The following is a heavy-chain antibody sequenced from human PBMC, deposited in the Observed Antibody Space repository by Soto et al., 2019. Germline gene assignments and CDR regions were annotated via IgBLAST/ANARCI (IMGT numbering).Heavy chain of an antibody. CDR3: ARGGGYSNPYYYGMGV. V-gene: IGHV3-33*01. Sequence: QVQLVESGGGVVQPGRSLRLSCAASGFTFSSYGMHWVRQAPGKGLEWVAVIWYDGSNKYYADSVKGRFTISRDKSKNTLYLQMNGLRAEDTAVYYCARGGGYSNPYYYGMGVWGQGTTVTASS. CDR2: IWYDGSNK. CDR1: GFTFSSYG. J-gene: IGHJ6*02. D-gene: IGHD4-4*01.